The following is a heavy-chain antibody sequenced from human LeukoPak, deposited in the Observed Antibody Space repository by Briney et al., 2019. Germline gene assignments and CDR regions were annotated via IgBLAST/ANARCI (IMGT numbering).Heavy chain of an antibody. J-gene: IGHJ1*01. CDR3: ARAPSEIGGYYPEYFRH. CDR2: IKSDGKT. Sequence: GGSLRLSCAASGFTFSSYWMHWVRQAPGKGLVWVSRIKSDGKTDYADSVKGRFTISRDNAKNTVSLQMNSLRAEDTGVYYCARAPSEIGGYYPEYFRHWGQGTLVTVSS. D-gene: IGHD3-22*01. V-gene: IGHV3-74*01. CDR1: GFTFSSYW.